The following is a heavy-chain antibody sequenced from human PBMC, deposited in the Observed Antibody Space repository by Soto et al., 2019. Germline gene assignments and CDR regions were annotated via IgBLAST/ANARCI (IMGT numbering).Heavy chain of an antibody. CDR1: GFTFSSYW. J-gene: IGHJ6*03. V-gene: IGHV3-7*01. Sequence: PGGSLRLSCAASGFTFSSYWMSWVRQAPGKGLEWVANIKQDGSEKYYVDSVKGRFTISRDNAKNSLYLQMNSLRAEDTAVYYCARDAGVYSSSWYDYYYYYYMDVWGKGTTVTVS. D-gene: IGHD6-13*01. CDR3: ARDAGVYSSSWYDYYYYYYMDV. CDR2: IKQDGSEK.